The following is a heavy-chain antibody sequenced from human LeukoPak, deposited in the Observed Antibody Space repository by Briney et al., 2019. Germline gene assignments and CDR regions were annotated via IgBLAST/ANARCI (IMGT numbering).Heavy chain of an antibody. CDR2: IYSSVST. CDR1: GGSISSNAYY. Sequence: SETLSLTCTVSGGSISSNAYYWAWIRQPPGKGLEWIGSIYSSVSTYYNPSLKSRVTISVDTSKNQFSLKLSSVTAADTAVYYCARAPLRFLEWTMDVWGQGTTVTVSS. V-gene: IGHV4-39*07. J-gene: IGHJ6*02. CDR3: ARAPLRFLEWTMDV. D-gene: IGHD3-3*01.